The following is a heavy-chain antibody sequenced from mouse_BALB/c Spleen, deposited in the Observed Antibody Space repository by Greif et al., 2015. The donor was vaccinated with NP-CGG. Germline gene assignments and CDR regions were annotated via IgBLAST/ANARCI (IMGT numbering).Heavy chain of an antibody. Sequence: EVHLVESGPELVKPGASVKISCKASGYSFTGYFMNWVMQSHGKSLEWIGRINPYNGDTFYNQKFKGKATLTVDKSSSTAHMELRSLASEDSAVYYCARSDYYGSSDYWGQGTTLTVSS. CDR1: GYSFTGYF. V-gene: IGHV1-20*02. J-gene: IGHJ2*01. CDR2: INPYNGDT. D-gene: IGHD1-1*01. CDR3: ARSDYYGSSDY.